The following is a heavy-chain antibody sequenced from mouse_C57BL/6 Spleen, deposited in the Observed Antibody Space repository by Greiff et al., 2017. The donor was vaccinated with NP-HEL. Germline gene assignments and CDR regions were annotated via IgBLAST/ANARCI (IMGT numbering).Heavy chain of an antibody. CDR2: INPNNGGT. D-gene: IGHD1-1*02. Sequence: VQLQQSGPELVKPGASVKIPCKASGYTFTDYNMDWVKQSHGKSLEWIGDINPNNGGTIYNQKFKGKATLTVDKSSSTAYMELRSLTSEDTAVYYWARRGYYRFAYWGQGTLVTVSA. V-gene: IGHV1-18*01. CDR1: GYTFTDYN. J-gene: IGHJ3*01. CDR3: ARRGYYRFAY.